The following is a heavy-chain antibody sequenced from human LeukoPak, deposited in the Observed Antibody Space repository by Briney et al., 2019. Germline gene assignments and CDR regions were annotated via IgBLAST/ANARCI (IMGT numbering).Heavy chain of an antibody. Sequence: GGSLTLSCAASGFTVSSNYMSWVRQAPGKGLEWVSVIYSGGSTYYADSVKGRFTISRDNSKNTLYLQMNSLRAEDTAVYYCARDPDYYDSSVDYWGQGTLVTVSS. CDR2: IYSGGST. V-gene: IGHV3-53*01. J-gene: IGHJ4*02. CDR1: GFTVSSNY. CDR3: ARDPDYYDSSVDY. D-gene: IGHD3-22*01.